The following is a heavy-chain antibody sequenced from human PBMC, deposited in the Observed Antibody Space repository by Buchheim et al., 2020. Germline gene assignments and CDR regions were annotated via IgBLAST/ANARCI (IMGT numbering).Heavy chain of an antibody. J-gene: IGHJ6*02. CDR2: INSDGSST. V-gene: IGHV3-74*01. Sequence: EVQLVESGGGLVQPGGSLRLSCAASGFTFSSYWMHWVRQAPGKGLVWVSRINSDGSSTSYADSVKGRFTISRDNAKNTLYLQMNSLRAEDTAVYYCARDRMIVVVPASYNYYYYGMDVWGQGTT. CDR3: ARDRMIVVVPASYNYYYYGMDV. CDR1: GFTFSSYW. D-gene: IGHD2-2*01.